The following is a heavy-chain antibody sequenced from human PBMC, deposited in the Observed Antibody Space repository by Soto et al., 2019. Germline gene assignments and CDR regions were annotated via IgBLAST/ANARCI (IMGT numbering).Heavy chain of an antibody. J-gene: IGHJ4*02. CDR2: INPSGGHT. CDR1: GHTLTNYY. V-gene: IGHV1-46*01. Sequence: QVQLMQSGAEVKKPGASVTGSCKASGHTLTNYYIHWVRQAPGQGLEWLGTINPSGGHTTYSQNFLGRVTMTRDTSTSTRDMELTSLTSDDTAVYYCARGGHVVVVTAAFDYWGQGTLVTVSS. CDR3: ARGGHVVVVTAAFDY. D-gene: IGHD2-21*02.